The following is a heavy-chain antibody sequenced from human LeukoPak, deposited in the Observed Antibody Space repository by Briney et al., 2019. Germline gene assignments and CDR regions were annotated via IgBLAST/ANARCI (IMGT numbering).Heavy chain of an antibody. CDR1: GDSISRSTYY. CDR3: ASSSGTGTFSY. J-gene: IGHJ4*02. D-gene: IGHD6-25*01. V-gene: IGHV4-39*02. CDR2: VYYGRSP. Sequence: SETLSLTCTVSGDSISRSTYYWAWIRQPPGKGLEWIGSVYYGRSPYFNPSLESRATISVDTSKNHFSLKMSSVTAADTAVYYCASSSGTGTFSYWGQGTLVTVSS.